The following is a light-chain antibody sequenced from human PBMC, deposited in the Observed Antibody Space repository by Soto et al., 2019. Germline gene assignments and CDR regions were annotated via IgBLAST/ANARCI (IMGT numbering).Light chain of an antibody. J-gene: IGLJ2*01. V-gene: IGLV1-40*01. CDR2: GNS. CDR3: QSYDSSLSGSDVV. Sequence: QPVLTQPPSVSGAPGQWVTISCTGSSSNIGAGYDVHWYQQLPGTAPKLLIYGNSNRPSGVPDRFSGSKSGTSASLAITGLQAEDEADYYCQSYDSSLSGSDVVFGGGTKLTVL. CDR1: SSNIGAGYD.